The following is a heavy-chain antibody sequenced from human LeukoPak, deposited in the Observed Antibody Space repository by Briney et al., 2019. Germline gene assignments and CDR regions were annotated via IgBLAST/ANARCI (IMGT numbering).Heavy chain of an antibody. CDR3: TTDRFD. J-gene: IGHJ4*02. CDR2: IKNKADGGTT. D-gene: IGHD3-16*01. V-gene: IGHV3-15*01. CDR1: GFTFSNTW. Sequence: GGSLILSCAASGFTFSNTWMSWVRQAPGKGLEWVGRIKNKADGGTTDYAAPVKGRFTISRDDSKNTLSLQMNSLKTEDTAVYYCTTDRFDWGQGTLVTVSS.